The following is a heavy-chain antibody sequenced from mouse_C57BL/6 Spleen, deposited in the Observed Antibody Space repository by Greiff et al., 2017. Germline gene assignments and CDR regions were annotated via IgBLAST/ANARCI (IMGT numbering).Heavy chain of an antibody. D-gene: IGHD4-1*02. Sequence: VQLQQSGPELVKPGASVKISCKASGYAFSSYWMNWVKQRPGKGLEWIGRIYPGDGDTNYNGKVKGKATLTADKSSSAAYMQLSSLTSEDSAVYVFSRFLNWANLYVDVWGTGTTVTVST. V-gene: IGHV1-82*01. CDR1: GYAFSSYW. J-gene: IGHJ1*03. CDR3: SRFLNWANLYVDV. CDR2: IYPGDGDT.